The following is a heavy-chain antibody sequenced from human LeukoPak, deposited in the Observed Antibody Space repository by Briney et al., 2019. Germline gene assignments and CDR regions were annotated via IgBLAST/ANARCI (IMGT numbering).Heavy chain of an antibody. Sequence: SETLSLTCAVYGGSFSGYYWSWIRQPPGKGLEWSGEINHSGSTNYNPSLKSRVTISVDTSKNHFSLKLSSVTAADTAVYYCAGSLLWFGRRWYGMDVWGQGTTVTVSS. J-gene: IGHJ6*02. CDR3: AGSLLWFGRRWYGMDV. V-gene: IGHV4-34*01. CDR1: GGSFSGYY. CDR2: INHSGST. D-gene: IGHD3-10*01.